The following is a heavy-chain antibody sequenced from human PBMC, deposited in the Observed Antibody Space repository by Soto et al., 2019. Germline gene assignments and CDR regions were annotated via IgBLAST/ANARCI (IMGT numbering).Heavy chain of an antibody. Sequence: SETLSLTCTVSGGSISSYYWSWIRQPPGKGLERIGYIFYSGSTYYNPSLKSRVTISVDTSKNQFSLNLSSVTAADTAVYYCARQDFVLLWFGELFPTPRAFDIWGQGTMVTVSS. CDR1: GGSISSYY. CDR2: IFYSGST. CDR3: ARQDFVLLWFGELFPTPRAFDI. D-gene: IGHD3-10*01. V-gene: IGHV4-59*04. J-gene: IGHJ3*02.